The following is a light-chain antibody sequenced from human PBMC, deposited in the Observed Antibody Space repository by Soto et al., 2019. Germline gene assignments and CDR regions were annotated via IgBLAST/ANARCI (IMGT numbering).Light chain of an antibody. CDR2: LNSDGSH. V-gene: IGLV4-69*01. J-gene: IGLJ2*01. Sequence: QLVLTQAPSVSASLGASVKLTCTLSSGHSNYAIAWHQQQPEKGPRYLMKLNSDGSHSKGDGIPDRFSGSRSGAERYLTISSLQSEDEADYYCQTWGTGIRVFGGGTKLTVL. CDR3: QTWGTGIRV. CDR1: SGHSNYA.